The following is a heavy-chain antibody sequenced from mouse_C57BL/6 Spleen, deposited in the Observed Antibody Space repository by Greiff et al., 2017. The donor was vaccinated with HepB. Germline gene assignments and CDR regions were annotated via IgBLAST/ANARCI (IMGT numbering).Heavy chain of an antibody. CDR3: ARGGSSGYVHYYAMDY. CDR1: GYTFTDYN. Sequence: EVKVVESGPELVKPGASVKIPCKASGYTFTDYNMDWVKQSHGKSLEWIGDINPNNGGTIYNQKFKGKDTLTVDKSSSTAYMELRSLTSEDTAVYYCARGGSSGYVHYYAMDYWGQGTSVTVSS. D-gene: IGHD3-2*02. CDR2: INPNNGGT. V-gene: IGHV1-18*01. J-gene: IGHJ4*01.